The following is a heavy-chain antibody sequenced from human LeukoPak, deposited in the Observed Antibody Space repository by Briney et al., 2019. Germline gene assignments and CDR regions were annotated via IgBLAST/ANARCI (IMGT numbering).Heavy chain of an antibody. CDR1: GFTLSSYA. CDR2: ISYDGSNK. CDR3: AKDVAYNYYDSSGYYSRPDY. V-gene: IGHV3-30-3*01. J-gene: IGHJ4*02. D-gene: IGHD3-22*01. Sequence: GRSLRLSCAASGFTLSSYAMHWVRQAPGKGLEWVAVISYDGSNKYYADSVKGRFTISRDNSKNTLYLQMNSLRAEDTAVYYCAKDVAYNYYDSSGYYSRPDYWGQGTLVTVSS.